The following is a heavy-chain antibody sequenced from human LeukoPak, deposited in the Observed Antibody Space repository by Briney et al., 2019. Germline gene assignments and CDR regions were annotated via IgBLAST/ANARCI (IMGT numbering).Heavy chain of an antibody. D-gene: IGHD3-22*01. V-gene: IGHV3-7*01. CDR3: ARAASGYYDS. J-gene: IGHJ4*02. CDR2: TRPDGSET. Sequence: PGGSLRLSCAASGFIFTNFWMSWVRQAPGKGLEWVANTRPDGSETYYVDSVKGRFTVSRDNAKNSLYLQMNTLRVDDTAVSFCARAASGYYDSWGQGTLVTVSS. CDR1: GFIFTNFW.